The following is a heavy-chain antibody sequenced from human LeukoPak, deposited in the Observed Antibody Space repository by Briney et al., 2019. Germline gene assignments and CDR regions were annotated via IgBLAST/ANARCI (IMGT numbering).Heavy chain of an antibody. Sequence: SSETLSLTCAASGYSMTSGYYWAWIRPPPGEALEWIASIYHNGDTYYNSTLKSRLTISVDTSNNQFSLRLSSVTAADTAVYYCVRQGYCTSSNCYRWFDSWGQGTLVTVSS. J-gene: IGHJ5*01. CDR3: VRQGYCTSSNCYRWFDS. CDR1: GYSMTSGYY. CDR2: IYHNGDT. V-gene: IGHV4-38-2*01. D-gene: IGHD2-8*01.